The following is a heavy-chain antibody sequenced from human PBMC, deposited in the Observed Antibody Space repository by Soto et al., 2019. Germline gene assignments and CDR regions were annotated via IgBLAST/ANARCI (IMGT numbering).Heavy chain of an antibody. CDR3: ARDFYYYDSSGYYLDY. V-gene: IGHV3-30-3*01. CDR2: ISYDGSNK. Sequence: ESGGGVVQPGRSLRLSCAASGFTFSSYAMHWVRQAPGKGLEWVAVISYDGSNKYYADSVKGRFTISRDNSKNTLYLQMNSLRAEDTAVYYCARDFYYYDSSGYYLDYWGQGTLVTVSS. D-gene: IGHD3-22*01. J-gene: IGHJ4*02. CDR1: GFTFSSYA.